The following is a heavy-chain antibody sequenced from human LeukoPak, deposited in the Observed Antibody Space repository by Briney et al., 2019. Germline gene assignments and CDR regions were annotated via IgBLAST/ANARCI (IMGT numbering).Heavy chain of an antibody. CDR1: GGSFSGYY. CDR2: INHSGST. Sequence: PSETLSLTCAVYGGSFSGYYWSWIRQPPGKGLEWIGEINHSGSTNYNPSLKSRVTISVDTSKNQFSLKLSSVTAADTAVYYCASLSIAARPGYWGQGTLVTVSS. CDR3: ASLSIAARPGY. D-gene: IGHD6-6*01. J-gene: IGHJ4*02. V-gene: IGHV4-34*01.